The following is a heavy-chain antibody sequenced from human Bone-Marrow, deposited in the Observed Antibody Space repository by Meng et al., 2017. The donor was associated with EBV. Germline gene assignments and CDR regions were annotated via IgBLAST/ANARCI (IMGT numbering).Heavy chain of an antibody. J-gene: IGHJ4*02. D-gene: IGHD3-22*01. V-gene: IGHV1-46*01. CDR1: GYTFTSYH. Sequence: QVQLVQSGAEVKKPGAAVKVSCKASGYTFTSYHLHWVRQAPGQGLEWMGIINPTGGSTTYAQKFQGRVTMTRETSTSTVYMELSSLRSEDTAVYYCARVRSGNSRDFDYWGQGTLVTVAS. CDR2: INPTGGST. CDR3: ARVRSGNSRDFDY.